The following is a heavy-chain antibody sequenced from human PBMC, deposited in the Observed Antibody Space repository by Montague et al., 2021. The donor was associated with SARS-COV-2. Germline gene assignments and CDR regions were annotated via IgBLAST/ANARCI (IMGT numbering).Heavy chain of an antibody. Sequence: SETLSLTCSVSGGSLSTYYWSWIRQPPGKGLELIGNIDDSGTTRYNPSLRSRATISLDLSKNQFSLDLNFVTAADTAVYYCAGNAYNHYGLDVRGQGTTVTVSS. CDR2: IDDSGTT. CDR3: AGNAYNHYGLDV. J-gene: IGHJ6*02. V-gene: IGHV4-59*08. CDR1: GGSLSTYY.